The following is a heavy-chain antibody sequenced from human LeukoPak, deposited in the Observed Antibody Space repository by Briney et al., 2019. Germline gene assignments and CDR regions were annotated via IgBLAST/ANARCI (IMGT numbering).Heavy chain of an antibody. V-gene: IGHV3-23*01. CDR1: AFTFRNCA. Sequence: GGSLRLSCAASAFTFRNCAMTWVRQAPGKGLDWVSAISGSGGSTYYADSVKGRFTISRDNSRNTLYLQMNSLRADDAAVYYCAKGPLIEVAGTTWDYWGLGTLVTVSS. J-gene: IGHJ4*02. CDR2: ISGSGGST. CDR3: AKGPLIEVAGTTWDY. D-gene: IGHD6-19*01.